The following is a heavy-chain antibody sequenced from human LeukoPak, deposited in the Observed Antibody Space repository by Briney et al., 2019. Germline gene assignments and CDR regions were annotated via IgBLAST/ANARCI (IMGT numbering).Heavy chain of an antibody. CDR2: IYTSGST. J-gene: IGHJ5*02. D-gene: IGHD2-15*01. V-gene: IGHV4-61*02. Sequence: PSQTLSLTCTVSGGSISSGGYYWSWIRQPAGKGLEWIGRIYTSGSTNYNPSLKSRVTTSVDTSKNQFSLKLSSVTAADTAVYYCARIAMVAATQWFDPWGQGTLVTVSS. CDR1: GGSISSGGYY. CDR3: ARIAMVAATQWFDP.